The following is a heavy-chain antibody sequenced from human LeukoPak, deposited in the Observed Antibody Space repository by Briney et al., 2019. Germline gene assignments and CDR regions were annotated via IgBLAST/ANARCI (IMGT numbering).Heavy chain of an antibody. CDR3: AIISSWYGM. Sequence: GGSLSLSCAASGYSFGSYGMHWVSQAPGKGLKWVALIWYDGSNKYYADSVKGRFTISRDNSKNTLYLQMNSLRAEDTAVYYCAIISSWYGMWGQGTLVTVSS. CDR1: GYSFGSYG. CDR2: IWYDGSNK. J-gene: IGHJ4*02. D-gene: IGHD6-13*01. V-gene: IGHV3-33*01.